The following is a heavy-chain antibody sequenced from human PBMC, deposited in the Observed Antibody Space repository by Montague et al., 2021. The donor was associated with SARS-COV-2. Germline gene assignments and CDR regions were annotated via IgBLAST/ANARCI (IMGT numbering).Heavy chain of an antibody. J-gene: IGHJ2*01. Sequence: SETLSLTCTVSGGSITTDIFYWGWVRQPPGKGLEWIGSISYSWSTYYNPSLKSRVTMSVDTSKNQFSLGLISLTATDTAMYYCARHVDPCGGHCRHWYFDLWGRGTLVTASS. V-gene: IGHV4-39*01. CDR1: GGSITTDIFY. CDR2: ISYSWST. D-gene: IGHD2-21*02. CDR3: ARHVDPCGGHCRHWYFDL.